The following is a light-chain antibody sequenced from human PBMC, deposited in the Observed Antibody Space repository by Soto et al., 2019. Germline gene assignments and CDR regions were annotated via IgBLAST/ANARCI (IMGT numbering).Light chain of an antibody. CDR3: SSYGGTNNVV. CDR2: EVT. CDR1: SSDVGGYKD. Sequence: QSALTQPPSASGSPGQAVTISCTGTSSDVGGYKDVSWYQHHPGKAPKVVIYEVTKRPSGVPDRFSGSQSGNTASLTVSGLQAEDEADYYCSSYGGTNNVVFGGGTKLTVL. V-gene: IGLV2-8*01. J-gene: IGLJ2*01.